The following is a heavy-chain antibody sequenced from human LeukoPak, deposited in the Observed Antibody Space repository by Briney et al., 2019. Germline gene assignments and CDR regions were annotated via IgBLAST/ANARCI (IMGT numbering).Heavy chain of an antibody. Sequence: ASVKVSCKASGYTFTGYYMHWVLQAPGQGLEWMGRINPNSGGTNYAQKFQGRVTMTRDTSISTAYMELSRLRSDDTAVYYCARILSGDYVLAYFQHWGQGTLVTVSS. CDR2: INPNSGGT. CDR1: GYTFTGYY. V-gene: IGHV1-2*06. CDR3: ARILSGDYVLAYFQH. J-gene: IGHJ1*01. D-gene: IGHD4-17*01.